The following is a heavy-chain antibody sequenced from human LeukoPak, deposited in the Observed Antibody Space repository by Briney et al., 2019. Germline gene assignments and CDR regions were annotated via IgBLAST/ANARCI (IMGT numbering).Heavy chain of an antibody. J-gene: IGHJ5*02. V-gene: IGHV1-2*02. CDR1: GYTFTDNY. CDR2: INPNSGGT. D-gene: IGHD6-13*01. Sequence: ASVKVSCKASGYTFTDNYMHWVRQAPGQGLEWMGWINPNSGGTNYAQQFQGRVTMTRDTSISTAYMELSNLRSDDTAVYYCARGIAAAGGRWFDPWGQGTLVTVSS. CDR3: ARGIAAAGGRWFDP.